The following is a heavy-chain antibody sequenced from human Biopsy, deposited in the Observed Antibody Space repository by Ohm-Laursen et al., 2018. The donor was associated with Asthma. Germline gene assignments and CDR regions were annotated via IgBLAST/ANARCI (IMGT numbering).Heavy chain of an antibody. J-gene: IGHJ6*02. CDR1: GGTFSNFA. D-gene: IGHD6-19*01. V-gene: IGHV1-69*13. CDR3: ARCQVGYSSGWSLLLKKIYYSGMDV. Sequence: EASVKVSCKAPGGTFSNFAISWVRQAPGQGLEWLGGIMTVFGTTNYAQKFQGRVTITADESTSTAYMEVTSLRSKDTAIYYCARCQVGYSSGWSLLLKKIYYSGMDVWGQGTAVTVSS. CDR2: IMTVFGTT.